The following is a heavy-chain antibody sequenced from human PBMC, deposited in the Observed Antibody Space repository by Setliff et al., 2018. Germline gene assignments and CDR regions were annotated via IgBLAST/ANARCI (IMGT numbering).Heavy chain of an antibody. CDR3: ARLLPLVGPGGPFDY. D-gene: IGHD3-16*01. CDR1: EGIFSSYA. Sequence: SVKVSCKASEGIFSSYAISWVRQAPGQGLEWMGGIIPIFGTANYAHKFQGRVTITADESTSTAYMELSSLRSEDTAVYYCARLLPLVGPGGPFDYWGQGTLVTVSS. V-gene: IGHV1-69*13. CDR2: IIPIFGTA. J-gene: IGHJ4*02.